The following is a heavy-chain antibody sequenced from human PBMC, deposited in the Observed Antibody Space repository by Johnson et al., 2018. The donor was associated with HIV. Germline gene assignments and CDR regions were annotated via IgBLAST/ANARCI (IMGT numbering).Heavy chain of an antibody. J-gene: IGHJ3*01. CDR3: VKMYYNFWSGYSAQMDAFDV. CDR2: IWYDGSDK. Sequence: QMQLVESGGGVVQPGRSLRLSCAASGFTFSTYDMHWVRQAPGKGLEWVAIIWYDGSDKYYADSVKGRFTISRDSSKNTLYLEMYSLRVEDTAVYYCVKMYYNFWSGYSAQMDAFDVWGQGTMVTVSS. CDR1: GFTFSTYD. D-gene: IGHD3-3*01. V-gene: IGHV3-33*06.